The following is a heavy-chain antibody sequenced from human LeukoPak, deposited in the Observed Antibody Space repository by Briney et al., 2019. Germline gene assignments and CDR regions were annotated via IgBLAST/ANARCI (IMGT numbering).Heavy chain of an antibody. V-gene: IGHV3-23*01. D-gene: IGHD3-10*01. CDR2: ISGSGGST. CDR1: GFTFSSYA. J-gene: IGHJ4*02. Sequence: PGGSLRLSCAASGFTFSSYAMSWVRQAPGKGLEWVSAISGSGGSTYYADPVKGRFTISRDNSKNTLYLQMNSLRAEDTAVYYCAKGQLLWFGELFPLFDYWGREPWSPSPQ. CDR3: AKGQLLWFGELFPLFDY.